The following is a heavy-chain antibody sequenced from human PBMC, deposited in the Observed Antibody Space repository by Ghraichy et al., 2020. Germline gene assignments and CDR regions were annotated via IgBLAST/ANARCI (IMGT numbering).Heavy chain of an antibody. D-gene: IGHD3-22*01. J-gene: IGHJ6*03. CDR3: ARNQMILYYYMDV. CDR1: GFTFSDYY. CDR2: ISSASGYT. V-gene: IGHV3-11*03. Sequence: LTCAASGFTFSDYYMSWIRQAPGKGLEWVSYISSASGYTEYADSVKGRFTVSRDNANNTLYLEMNSLRVEDTAVYYCARNQMILYYYMDVWGIGTTVSVSS.